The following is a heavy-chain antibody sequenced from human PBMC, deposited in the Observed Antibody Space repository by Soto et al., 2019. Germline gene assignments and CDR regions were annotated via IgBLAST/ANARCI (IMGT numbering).Heavy chain of an antibody. CDR2: ISSSSSYT. CDR1: GFTFSDYY. Sequence: PGGSLRLSCAASGFTFSDYYMSWIRQAPGKGLEWVSYISSSSSYTNYADSVKGRFTISRDNAKNSLYLQMNSLRAEDTAVYYCARAMVRSTDWFDPWGQGTLVAVSS. CDR3: ARAMVRSTDWFDP. V-gene: IGHV3-11*05. J-gene: IGHJ5*02. D-gene: IGHD3-10*01.